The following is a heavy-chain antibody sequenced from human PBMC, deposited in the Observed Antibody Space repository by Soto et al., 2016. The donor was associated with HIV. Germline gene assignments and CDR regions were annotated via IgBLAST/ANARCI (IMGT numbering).Heavy chain of an antibody. CDR2: ISTSSIYI. CDR1: GFTFSSYS. Sequence: EVQLVESGGGLVKPGGSLRLSCAASGFTFSSYSMNWVRQAPGKGLEWVSSISTSSIYIYYADSVKGRFTISRDNAKNSLYLQMNSLRAEDTAVYYCAREKRGYSYGEPYNWFRPRGARGTLVHRLL. CDR3: AREKRGYSYGEPYNWFRPR. V-gene: IGHV3-21*01. D-gene: IGHD5-18*01. J-gene: IGHJ5*02.